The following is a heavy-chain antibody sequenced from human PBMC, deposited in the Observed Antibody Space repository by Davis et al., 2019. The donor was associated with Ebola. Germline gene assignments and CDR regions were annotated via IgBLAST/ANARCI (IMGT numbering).Heavy chain of an antibody. CDR3: AREFCSGGSCYSYFDY. CDR1: GYTFTSYG. J-gene: IGHJ4*02. V-gene: IGHV1-18*01. Sequence: ASVKVSCKASGYTFTSYGISWVRQAPGQGLEWMGWISAYNGNTNYAQKLQGRVTMTTDTSTSTAYMELRSLRSDDTAVYYCAREFCSGGSCYSYFDYWGQGTLVTVSS. D-gene: IGHD2-15*01. CDR2: ISAYNGNT.